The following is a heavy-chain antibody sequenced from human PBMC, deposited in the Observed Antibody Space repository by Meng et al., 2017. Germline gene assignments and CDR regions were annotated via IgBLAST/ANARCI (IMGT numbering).Heavy chain of an antibody. D-gene: IGHD6-19*01. CDR3: AREGLAHYYYYGMDV. CDR2: IWYDGSNK. Sequence: GESLKIPCAASGFTFSSYGMHWVRQAPGKGLEWVAVIWYDGSNKYYADSVKGRFTISRDNSKNTLYLQMNSLRAEDTAVYYCAREGLAHYYYYGMDVWGQGTTVTVSS. J-gene: IGHJ6*02. CDR1: GFTFSSYG. V-gene: IGHV3-33*01.